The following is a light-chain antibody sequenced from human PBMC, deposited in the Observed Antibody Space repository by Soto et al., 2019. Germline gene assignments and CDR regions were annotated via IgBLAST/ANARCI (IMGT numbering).Light chain of an antibody. CDR2: DAS. J-gene: IGKJ5*01. V-gene: IGKV1-5*01. Sequence: DIQVTQSPSTLSASVGDRVTITFRASQTISSYLNWYQQKPGKAPKLLIYDASSLESGVPSRFSGSGSGTEFTLTISSLQPDDFATYNCQQYNPYSTFGQVTLLEI. CDR3: QQYNPYST. CDR1: QTISSY.